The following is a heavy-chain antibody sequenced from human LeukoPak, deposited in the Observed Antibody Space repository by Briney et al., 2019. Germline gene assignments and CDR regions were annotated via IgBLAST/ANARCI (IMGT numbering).Heavy chain of an antibody. D-gene: IGHD1-26*01. J-gene: IGHJ4*02. CDR1: GFTFSSCS. Sequence: PGGSLRLSCAASGFTFSSCSMNWVGQAPGKGLEWVSSISSSSSYIYYADSVKGRFTISRDNAKNSLYLQMNSLRVEDTAVYYCARVGYRGTYTDFDYWGQGTLVTVSS. CDR2: ISSSSSYI. V-gene: IGHV3-21*01. CDR3: ARVGYRGTYTDFDY.